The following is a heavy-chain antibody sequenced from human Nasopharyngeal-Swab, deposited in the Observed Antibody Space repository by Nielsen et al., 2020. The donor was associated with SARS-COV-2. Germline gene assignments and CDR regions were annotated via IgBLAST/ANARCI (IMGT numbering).Heavy chain of an antibody. Sequence: ASVKVSCKASGYTFTSYDINWVRQATGQGLEWMGWMNPNSGNTGYAQKFQGRVTMTRNTSISTAYMELSSLRSDDTAVYYCARDLSWDNWFDPWGQGTLVTVSS. V-gene: IGHV1-8*01. CDR2: MNPNSGNT. J-gene: IGHJ5*02. CDR1: GYTFTSYD. CDR3: ARDLSWDNWFDP. D-gene: IGHD6-13*01.